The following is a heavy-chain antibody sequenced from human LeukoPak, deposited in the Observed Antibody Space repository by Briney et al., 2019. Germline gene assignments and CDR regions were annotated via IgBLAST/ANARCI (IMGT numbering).Heavy chain of an antibody. J-gene: IGHJ3*02. D-gene: IGHD1-26*01. CDR1: GFTFSSYA. V-gene: IGHV3-21*01. CDR3: ARSIQGELPDAFDI. Sequence: GGSLRLSCAASGFTFSSYAMSWVRQAPGKGLEWVSSISSSSSYIYYADSVKGRFTISRDNAKNSLYLQMNSLRAEDTAVYYCARSIQGELPDAFDIWGQGTMVTVSS. CDR2: ISSSSSYI.